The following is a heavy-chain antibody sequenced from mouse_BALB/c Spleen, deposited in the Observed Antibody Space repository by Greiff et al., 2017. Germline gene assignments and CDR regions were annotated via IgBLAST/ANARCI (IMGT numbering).Heavy chain of an antibody. CDR2: ISSGSSTI. Sequence: DVMLVESGGGLVQPGGSRKLSCAASGFTFSSFGMHWVRQAPEKGLEWVAYISSGSSTIYYADTVKGRFTISRDNPKNTLFLQMTSLRSEDTAMYYCARGGLLTTATSYYAMDYWGQGTSVTVSS. CDR1: GFTFSSFG. J-gene: IGHJ4*01. D-gene: IGHD1-2*01. V-gene: IGHV5-17*02. CDR3: ARGGLLTTATSYYAMDY.